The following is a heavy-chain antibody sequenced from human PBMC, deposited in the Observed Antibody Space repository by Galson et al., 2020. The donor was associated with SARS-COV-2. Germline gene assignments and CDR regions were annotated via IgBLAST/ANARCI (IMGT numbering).Heavy chain of an antibody. J-gene: IGHJ6*02. D-gene: IGHD6-13*01. V-gene: IGHV3-9*01. Sequence: GGSLRLSCAASGFTFDDYAMHWVRQAPGKGLEWVSGISWNSGSIGYADSVKGRFTISRDNAKNSLYLQMNSLRAEDTALYYCAKDLGMCIAANYYGMDVWGQGTTVTVSS. CDR2: ISWNSGSI. CDR3: AKDLGMCIAANYYGMDV. CDR1: GFTFDDYA.